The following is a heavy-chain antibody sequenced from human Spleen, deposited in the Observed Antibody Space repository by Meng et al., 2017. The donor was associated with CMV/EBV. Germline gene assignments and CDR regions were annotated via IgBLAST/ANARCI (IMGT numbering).Heavy chain of an antibody. CDR1: LSSGSYS. Sequence: LSSGSYSWNCVRQPPGKGLEWIGYINNNGGTYYSRSLKSRLTISVDRSKNHFSLNLTSVTAADTAVYYCASLLSTMVRGVGDYFDYWGQGTLVTVSS. V-gene: IGHV4-30-2*01. J-gene: IGHJ4*02. CDR3: ASLLSTMVRGVGDYFDY. D-gene: IGHD3-10*01. CDR2: INNNGGT.